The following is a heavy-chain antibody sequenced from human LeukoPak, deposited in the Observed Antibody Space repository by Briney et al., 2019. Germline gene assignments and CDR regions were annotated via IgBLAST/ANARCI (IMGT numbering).Heavy chain of an antibody. CDR3: ARGIRGKGAYYFDY. Sequence: PSETLSLTCTVSGGSISSYYWSWIQQPPGKGLDGIGYIYTSGSTNYNPSLKSRVTISVDTSKNQFSLKLSSVTAADTAVYYCARGIRGKGAYYFDYWGQGTLVTVSS. V-gene: IGHV4-4*09. D-gene: IGHD1-26*01. CDR1: GGSISSYY. J-gene: IGHJ4*02. CDR2: IYTSGST.